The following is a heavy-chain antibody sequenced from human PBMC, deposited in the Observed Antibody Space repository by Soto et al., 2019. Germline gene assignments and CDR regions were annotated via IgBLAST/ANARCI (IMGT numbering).Heavy chain of an antibody. CDR1: GFTLSSHE. CDR3: ARGGVY. D-gene: IGHD2-8*01. J-gene: IGHJ1*01. V-gene: IGHV3-48*03. CDR2: ISGSGSTI. Sequence: GGSLRLSCEATGFTLSSHEMNWIRQTPGKRLEWIAKISGSGSTINYADSVKGRFTISRDNVQGTLHLQMDSLRVEDTGVYYCARGGVYWGRGTLVTVSS.